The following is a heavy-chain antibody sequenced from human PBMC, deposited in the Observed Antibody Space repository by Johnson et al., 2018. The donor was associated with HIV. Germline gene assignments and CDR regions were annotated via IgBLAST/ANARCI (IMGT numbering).Heavy chain of an antibody. CDR1: GFTFSDYY. D-gene: IGHD6-13*01. Sequence: QVQLVESGGGLVKPGGSLRLSCTASGFTFSDYYMSWIRQAPGKGLEWVSYISSSGSTIYYAYSVKGRFTISRDNAKNTLYLQMNSLRAEDTAVYYCAREGYSNSWTRGAFDIWGQGTMVTVSS. V-gene: IGHV3-11*04. CDR3: AREGYSNSWTRGAFDI. CDR2: ISSSGSTI. J-gene: IGHJ3*02.